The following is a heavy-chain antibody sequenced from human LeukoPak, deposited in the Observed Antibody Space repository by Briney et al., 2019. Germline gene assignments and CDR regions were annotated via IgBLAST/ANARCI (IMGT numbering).Heavy chain of an antibody. CDR1: GFTFSGSA. CDR2: IRSKANSYAT. J-gene: IGHJ4*02. D-gene: IGHD5-18*01. V-gene: IGHV3-73*01. Sequence: GGSLRLSCAASGFTFSGSAMHWVRQASGKGLEWVGRIRSKANSYATAYAASVKGRFTISRDDSKNTAYLQMNSLKTEDTAVYYCTRLRQLWQNDYFDYWGQGTLVTVSS. CDR3: TRLRQLWQNDYFDY.